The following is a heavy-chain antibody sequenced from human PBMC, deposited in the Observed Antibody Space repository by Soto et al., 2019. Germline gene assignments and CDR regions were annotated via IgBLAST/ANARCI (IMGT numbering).Heavy chain of an antibody. V-gene: IGHV1-8*02. Sequence: ASVKVSCKASGYDFTAYDINWVRQASGQGLEWMGWMNPINGATGSARRFQGRVSMTRNTATGTAYLELTSLRSDDSAVYYCGRGPTPRAPAGGTPYYYAMDVWGQGTTVTVSS. CDR2: MNPINGAT. CDR1: GYDFTAYD. D-gene: IGHD6-13*01. J-gene: IGHJ6*02. CDR3: GRGPTPRAPAGGTPYYYAMDV.